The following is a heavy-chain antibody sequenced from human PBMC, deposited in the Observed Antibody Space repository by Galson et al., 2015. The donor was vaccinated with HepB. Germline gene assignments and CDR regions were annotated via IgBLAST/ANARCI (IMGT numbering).Heavy chain of an antibody. V-gene: IGHV3-48*01. CDR3: ARDLGMVQGVIPFYYYYYMDV. D-gene: IGHD3-10*01. J-gene: IGHJ6*03. CDR1: GFTFSSYS. CDR2: ISSSSSTI. Sequence: SLRLSCAASGFTFSSYSMNWVRQAPGKGLEWVSYISSSSSTIYYADSVKGRFTISRDNAKNSLYLQMNSLRAEDTAVYYCARDLGMVQGVIPFYYYYYMDVWGKGTTVTVSS.